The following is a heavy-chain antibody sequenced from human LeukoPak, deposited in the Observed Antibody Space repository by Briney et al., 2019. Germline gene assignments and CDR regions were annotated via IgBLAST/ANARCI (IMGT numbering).Heavy chain of an antibody. V-gene: IGHV3-23*01. J-gene: IGHJ4*02. CDR3: VRRGDASSGWGDHDY. CDR1: GFTFNRNA. Sequence: GGSLRRSCAASGFTFNRNAISWVRQAPGKGLEWVSTIGGSGDKTVYAASVKGRFTISRDNSKNLLHLQMSSLTGEDTALYYCVRRGDASSGWGDHDYWGQGALVTVSS. D-gene: IGHD6-19*01. CDR2: IGGSGDKT.